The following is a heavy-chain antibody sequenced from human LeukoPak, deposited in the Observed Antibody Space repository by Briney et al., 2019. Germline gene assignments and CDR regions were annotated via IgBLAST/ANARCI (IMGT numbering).Heavy chain of an antibody. Sequence: SETLFLTCTVSGYSISSGYYWGWIRQPPGKGLEWIGSIYHSGSTYYNPSLKSRVTISVDTSKNQFSLKLSSVTAADTAVYYCASTGYSYGIIDYWGQGTLVTVSS. J-gene: IGHJ4*02. CDR1: GYSISSGYY. CDR2: IYHSGST. CDR3: ASTGYSYGIIDY. D-gene: IGHD5-18*01. V-gene: IGHV4-38-2*02.